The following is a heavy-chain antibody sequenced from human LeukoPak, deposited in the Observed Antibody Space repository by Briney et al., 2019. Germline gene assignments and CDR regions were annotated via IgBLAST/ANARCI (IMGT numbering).Heavy chain of an antibody. CDR3: ARIGWVYHYYDSSGYYDY. Sequence: ASVKVSCKASGYTFTSYYMHWVRQAPGQGLEWMGWINPNSGGTNYAQKFQGRVTMTRDTSISTAYMELSRLRSDDTAVYYCARIGWVYHYYDSSGYYDYWGQGTLVTVSS. V-gene: IGHV1-2*02. D-gene: IGHD3-22*01. CDR1: GYTFTSYY. J-gene: IGHJ4*02. CDR2: INPNSGGT.